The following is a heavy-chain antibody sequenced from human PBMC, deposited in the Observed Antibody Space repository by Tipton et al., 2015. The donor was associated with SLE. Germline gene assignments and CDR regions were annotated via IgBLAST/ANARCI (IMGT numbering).Heavy chain of an antibody. CDR1: GGSISSHY. Sequence: TLSLTCTVSGGSISSHYWSWIRQPPGKGLEWIGYIYYSGNTNYSPSLKSRVTISVDTSKNLFSLKLSSVTAADTAVYYCARERSPGIVWGQGTMVTVSS. J-gene: IGHJ3*01. CDR3: ARERSPGIV. V-gene: IGHV4-59*11. CDR2: IYYSGNT.